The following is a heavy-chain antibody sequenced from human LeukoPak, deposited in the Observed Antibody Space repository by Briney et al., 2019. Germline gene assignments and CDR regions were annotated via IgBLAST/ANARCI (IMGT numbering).Heavy chain of an antibody. D-gene: IGHD5-12*01. CDR2: ISYDGSNE. J-gene: IGHJ4*02. CDR3: AKDVSRSGYDSVFDY. Sequence: GGSLRLSCAASGFTFSSYGMHWVRQAPGKGREWVAVISYDGSNEYYADSVKGRFTISRDNSKNTLYLQMNSLRAEDTAVYYCAKDVSRSGYDSVFDYWGQGTLVTVSS. V-gene: IGHV3-30*18. CDR1: GFTFSSYG.